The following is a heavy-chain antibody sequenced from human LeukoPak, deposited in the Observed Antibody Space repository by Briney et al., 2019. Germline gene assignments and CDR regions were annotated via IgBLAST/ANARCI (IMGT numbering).Heavy chain of an antibody. J-gene: IGHJ4*02. CDR1: GGSISSYY. D-gene: IGHD2-2*01. Sequence: SETLSLTCTVSGGSISSYYWSWIRQPPGKGLEWIGYIYYSGSTNYNPSLKSRVTISVDTSKNQFSLKLSSVTAADTAVYHCARSLCCSSTSCSTDYWGQGTLVTVSS. CDR2: IYYSGST. V-gene: IGHV4-59*01. CDR3: ARSLCCSSTSCSTDY.